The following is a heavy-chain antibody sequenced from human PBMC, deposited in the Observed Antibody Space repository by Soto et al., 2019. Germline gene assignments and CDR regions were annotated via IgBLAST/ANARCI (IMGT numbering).Heavy chain of an antibody. J-gene: IGHJ4*02. Sequence: DVQLLESGGGLVQPGGSLRLSCAASGFSFSSYAMVWVRQAPGKGLEWVSVISARGGRSYFADSVKGRFTISKDNSKNVVSLEMNSLRAEDTAIYFCATGSIEYSASVDNCGQGTLVLVSS. D-gene: IGHD4-4*01. CDR1: GFSFSSYA. V-gene: IGHV3-23*01. CDR2: ISARGGRS. CDR3: ATGSIEYSASVDN.